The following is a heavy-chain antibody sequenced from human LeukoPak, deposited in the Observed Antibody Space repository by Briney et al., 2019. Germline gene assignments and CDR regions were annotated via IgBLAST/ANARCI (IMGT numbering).Heavy chain of an antibody. CDR3: ARVASSGIVGTTKGFDY. CDR1: GFTFSNHA. CDR2: ISYDGSNK. J-gene: IGHJ4*02. V-gene: IGHV3-30-3*01. D-gene: IGHD1-26*01. Sequence: GSLRLSCAASGFTFSNHAMHWVRQAPGKGLEWVAVISYDGSNKKYADSVKGRFTISRDNAKNTVYLQMNSLRTEDTAVYYCARVASSGIVGTTKGFDYWGQGTLVTVSS.